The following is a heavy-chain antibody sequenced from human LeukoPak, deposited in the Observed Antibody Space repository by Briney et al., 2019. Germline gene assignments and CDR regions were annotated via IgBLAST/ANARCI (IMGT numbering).Heavy chain of an antibody. CDR3: ARDGYGTGSHDY. CDR1: GFTFSSYS. V-gene: IGHV3-7*04. D-gene: IGHD3-10*01. Sequence: GGSLRLSCAASGFTFSSYSMNWVRQAPGKGLEWVANIKQDGSQKYYVDSVKGRFTISRDNAKNSLYLQMNSLRAEDTAVYYCARDGYGTGSHDYWGQGTLVTVSS. J-gene: IGHJ4*02. CDR2: IKQDGSQK.